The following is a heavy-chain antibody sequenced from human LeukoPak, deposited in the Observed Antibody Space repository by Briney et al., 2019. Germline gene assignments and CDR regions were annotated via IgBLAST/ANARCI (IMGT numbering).Heavy chain of an antibody. CDR2: ISGSGGST. D-gene: IGHD4-4*01. Sequence: ETLSLTCAVYGGSFSGYYWSWVRQAPGKGLEWVSAISGSGGSTYYADSVKGRFTISRDNSKNTLYLQMNSLRAEDTAVYYCAKVARYSNHQDYWGQGTLVTVSS. J-gene: IGHJ4*02. CDR1: GGSFSGYY. V-gene: IGHV3-23*01. CDR3: AKVARYSNHQDY.